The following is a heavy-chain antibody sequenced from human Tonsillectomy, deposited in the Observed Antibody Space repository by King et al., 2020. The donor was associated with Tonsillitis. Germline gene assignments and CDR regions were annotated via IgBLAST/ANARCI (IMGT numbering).Heavy chain of an antibody. J-gene: IGHJ4*02. Sequence: VQLVESGGGLVKSGGSLRLSCAASGFTFSSYNMNWVRQAPGKGLEWVSSIDSSSSYIYYADSVKGRFTISRDNAKNSLFLQMNSLRAEDTAVYYCARGYQLYYFDYWGQGTLVTVSS. CDR2: IDSSSSYI. V-gene: IGHV3-21*01. CDR1: GFTFSSYN. CDR3: ARGYQLYYFDY. D-gene: IGHD2-2*01.